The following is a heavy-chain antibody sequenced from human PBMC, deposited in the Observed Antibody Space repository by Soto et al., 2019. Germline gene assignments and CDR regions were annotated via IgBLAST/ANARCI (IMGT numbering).Heavy chain of an antibody. Sequence: ELVESGGGLVTPGKSVRLSCVGSGFSFTAAWMNWVRRAPGTGLEWVGRIKSRGSGETTDYGAPVKGRFTISRDDSKNTVYLQMNSLKTEDTAVYYCTKQRGPSGSVYYGLVVWGQGSTVTVTS. CDR1: GFSFTAAW. D-gene: IGHD3-10*01. V-gene: IGHV3-15*07. J-gene: IGHJ6*01. CDR3: TKQRGPSGSVYYGLVV. CDR2: IKSRGSGETT.